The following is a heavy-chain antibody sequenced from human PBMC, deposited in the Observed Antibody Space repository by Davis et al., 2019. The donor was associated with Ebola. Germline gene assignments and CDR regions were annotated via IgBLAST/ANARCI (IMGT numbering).Heavy chain of an antibody. V-gene: IGHV1-69*13. D-gene: IGHD3-22*01. J-gene: IGHJ4*02. CDR2: IIPIFRSP. CDR3: ARGRGHYESSGGDY. Sequence: SVKVSCKASGDTFSSFGFSWVRQAPGQGLEWMGGIIPIFRSPTYAQKFQGRVTITADESTSTAYMELSSLRSEDTAVYYCARGRGHYESSGGDYWGQGTLVTVSS. CDR1: GDTFSSFG.